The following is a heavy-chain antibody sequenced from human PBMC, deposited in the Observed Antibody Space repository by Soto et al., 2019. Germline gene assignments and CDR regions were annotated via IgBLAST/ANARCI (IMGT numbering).Heavy chain of an antibody. D-gene: IGHD5-18*01. CDR1: GFTFSGSA. J-gene: IGHJ6*02. Sequence: GSLRLSCAASGFTFSGSAMHWVRQASGKGLEWVGRIRSKANSYATAYAASVKGRFTISRDDSKNTAYLQMNSLKTEDTAVYYCTRLGNTAMVRNGMDVWGQGTTVTVSS. V-gene: IGHV3-73*01. CDR3: TRLGNTAMVRNGMDV. CDR2: IRSKANSYAT.